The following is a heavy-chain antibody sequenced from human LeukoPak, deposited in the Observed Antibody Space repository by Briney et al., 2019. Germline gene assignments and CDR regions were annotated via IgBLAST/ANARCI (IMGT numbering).Heavy chain of an antibody. V-gene: IGHV3-30*02. Sequence: GGSLRLSCAASGFTFSSYGMHWVRQAPGKGLEWVAFIRYDGSNKYYADSVKGRFTISRDNAKNSLYLQMNSLRAEDTAVYYCARETYYYDSSGYWVLDYWGQGTLVTVSS. J-gene: IGHJ4*02. D-gene: IGHD3-22*01. CDR2: IRYDGSNK. CDR1: GFTFSSYG. CDR3: ARETYYYDSSGYWVLDY.